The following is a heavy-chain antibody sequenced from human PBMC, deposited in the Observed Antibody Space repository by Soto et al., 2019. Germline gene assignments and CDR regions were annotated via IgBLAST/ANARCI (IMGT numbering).Heavy chain of an antibody. Sequence: EVQLVESGGGLVQPGGSLRLSCAASGFTVSSNYMSWVRQAPGKGLEWVSVIYSGGSTYYADSVKGRVTISRDNSKNTLYLQMNSLRAEDTAVYYCARAQILDGNNWGGNDYWGQGTLVTVSS. D-gene: IGHD2-21*01. V-gene: IGHV3-66*01. J-gene: IGHJ4*02. CDR2: IYSGGST. CDR3: ARAQILDGNNWGGNDY. CDR1: GFTVSSNY.